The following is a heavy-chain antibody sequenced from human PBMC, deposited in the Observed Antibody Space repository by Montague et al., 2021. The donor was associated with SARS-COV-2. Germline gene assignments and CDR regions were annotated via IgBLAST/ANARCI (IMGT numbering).Heavy chain of an antibody. Sequence: SLRLSCAASGFTFSSYSMNWVRQAPGKGLEWVSSISSSSSYIYYSDSVKGLFTISRDNAKNSLYLQMNSLRAEDTAVYYCARETNWSYGSSFDYWGQGTLVTVSS. CDR3: ARETNWSYGSSFDY. CDR2: ISSSSSYI. D-gene: IGHD1-26*01. J-gene: IGHJ4*02. CDR1: GFTFSSYS. V-gene: IGHV3-21*01.